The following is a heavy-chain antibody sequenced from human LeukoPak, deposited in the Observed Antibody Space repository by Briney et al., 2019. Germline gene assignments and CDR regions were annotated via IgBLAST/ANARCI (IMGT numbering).Heavy chain of an antibody. CDR3: ARDRDYGDWYFDY. J-gene: IGHJ4*02. V-gene: IGHV3-53*01. CDR2: IYSGGST. D-gene: IGHD4-17*01. CDR1: GFTVSSNY. Sequence: PGGSLRLSCAASGFTVSSNYMSWVLQAPGKGLEWVSVIYSGGSTYYADSVKGRFTISRDNSKNTLYLQMNSLRAEGTAVYYCARDRDYGDWYFDYWGQGTLVTVSS.